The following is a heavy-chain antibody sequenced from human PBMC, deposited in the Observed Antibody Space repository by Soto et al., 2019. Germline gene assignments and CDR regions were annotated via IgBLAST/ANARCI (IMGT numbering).Heavy chain of an antibody. CDR1: GGSFSNNY. D-gene: IGHD3-10*01. CDR3: ASSLWFGTKPEI. CDR2: ISPSGTT. V-gene: IGHV4-34*01. J-gene: IGHJ4*02. Sequence: SETLSLTCAVYGGSFSNNYWTWFRQPPGKGLEWIGEISPSGTTKYIPSLKSRGTISVDTSRKQFFLKVTSVSAADTAVYYCASSLWFGTKPEIGGPGTLVTVSS.